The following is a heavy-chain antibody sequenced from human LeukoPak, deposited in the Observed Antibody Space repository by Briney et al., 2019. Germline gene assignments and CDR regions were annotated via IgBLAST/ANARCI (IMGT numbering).Heavy chain of an antibody. CDR3: ARVGYCSGGGCYYRYFDY. CDR2: IYYTGST. Sequence: SETLSLTCTVSGGSINSGVYYWSWIRQPPGTGLEWIGYIYYTGSTYNNPSLKSRITISIDTSRNQFSLKLSSVTAADTAVYYCARVGYCSGGGCYYRYFDYWGQGSLVTVSS. D-gene: IGHD2-15*01. CDR1: GGSINSGVYY. J-gene: IGHJ4*02. V-gene: IGHV4-30-4*01.